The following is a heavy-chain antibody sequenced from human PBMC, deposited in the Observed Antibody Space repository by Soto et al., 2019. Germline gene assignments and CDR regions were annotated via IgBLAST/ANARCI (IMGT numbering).Heavy chain of an antibody. V-gene: IGHV1-8*01. D-gene: IGHD1-1*01. J-gene: IGHJ6*02. Sequence: QVQLVQSGAEVTKPGASVKVSCKASGYTFTSYDINWVRQATGQGLEWMGWMSPNSGATGYAQKFKGRVTMTRDTSISTAYIELSNLRSEDTAIDYCARGVDAGVDVWGQGSTVTVSS. CDR3: ARGVDAGVDV. CDR2: MSPNSGAT. CDR1: GYTFTSYD.